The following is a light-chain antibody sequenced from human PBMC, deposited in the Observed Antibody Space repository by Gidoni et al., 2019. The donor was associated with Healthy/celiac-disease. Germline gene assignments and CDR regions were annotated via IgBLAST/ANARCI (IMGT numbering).Light chain of an antibody. CDR3: QQYGSSSWT. V-gene: IGKV3-20*01. Sequence: DIVFTQSPCTLSLSPGERATLSCRASQSVSSSYLDWYQQKPGQAPRLLIDGASSRATGIPDRFSGSGSGTDFTLTISRLEPEDFAVYYCQQYGSSSWTFGQGTKVEIK. J-gene: IGKJ1*01. CDR1: QSVSSSY. CDR2: GAS.